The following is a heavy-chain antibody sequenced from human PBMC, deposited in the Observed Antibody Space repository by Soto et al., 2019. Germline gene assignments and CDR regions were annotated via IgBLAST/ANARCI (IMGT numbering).Heavy chain of an antibody. Sequence: PGGSLRLSCAASGFTFSSYGMHWVRQAPGKGLEWVAVISYDGSNKYYADSVKGRFTISRDNSKNTLYLQMNSLRAEDTAVYYCAKDPGSSSWYYYFDYWGQGTLVTVSS. D-gene: IGHD6-13*01. J-gene: IGHJ4*02. CDR1: GFTFSSYG. V-gene: IGHV3-30*18. CDR2: ISYDGSNK. CDR3: AKDPGSSSWYYYFDY.